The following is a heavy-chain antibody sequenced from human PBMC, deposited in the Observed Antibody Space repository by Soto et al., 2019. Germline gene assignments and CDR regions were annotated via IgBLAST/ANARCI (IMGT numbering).Heavy chain of an antibody. Sequence: ASVKVSCKASGYTFTSYGISWVRQAPGQGLEWMGWISVYNANTNYAQKLQGRVTMTTDTSTSTAYMELRSLRSDDTAVYYCARGHWGCSSTSCYYDWFDPWGQGTLVTVS. CDR1: GYTFTSYG. V-gene: IGHV1-18*01. CDR2: ISVYNANT. J-gene: IGHJ5*02. D-gene: IGHD2-2*01. CDR3: ARGHWGCSSTSCYYDWFDP.